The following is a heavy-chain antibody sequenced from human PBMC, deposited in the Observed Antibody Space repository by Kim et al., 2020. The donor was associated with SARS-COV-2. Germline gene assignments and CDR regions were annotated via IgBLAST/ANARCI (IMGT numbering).Heavy chain of an antibody. D-gene: IGHD2-21*02. CDR2: IIPIFGTA. CDR1: GGTFSSYA. J-gene: IGHJ3*02. V-gene: IGHV1-69*13. CDR3: ARVVGIVVVTGAFDI. Sequence: SVKVSCKASGGTFSSYAISWVRQAPGQGPEWMGGIIPIFGTANYAQKFQGRVTITADESTSTAYMELSSLRSEDTAVYYCARVVGIVVVTGAFDIWGQGTMVTVSS.